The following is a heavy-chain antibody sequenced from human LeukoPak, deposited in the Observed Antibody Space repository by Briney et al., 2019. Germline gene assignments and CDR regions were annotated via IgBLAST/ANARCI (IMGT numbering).Heavy chain of an antibody. D-gene: IGHD6-19*01. CDR3: ARDGYSSGWSTWPY. V-gene: IGHV1-3*01. J-gene: IGHJ4*02. CDR2: INAGNGNT. CDR1: GYTFTSYT. Sequence: GASVKVSCKASGYTFTSYTIHWVRQAPGQRLEWMGWINAGNGNTKYSQKFQGRVTITRDTSASTAYMELSSLRSEDTAVYYCARDGYSSGWSTWPYWGQGTLVTVSS.